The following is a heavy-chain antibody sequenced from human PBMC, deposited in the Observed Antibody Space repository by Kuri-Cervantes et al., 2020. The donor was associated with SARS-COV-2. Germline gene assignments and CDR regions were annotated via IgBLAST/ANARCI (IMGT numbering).Heavy chain of an antibody. V-gene: IGHV3-23*01. CDR1: GFTVSSNY. Sequence: ETLSLTCAASGFTVSSNYMSWVRQAPGKGLEWVSAISGSGGSTYYADSVKGRFTISRDNSKNTLYLQMNSLRAEDTAVYYCAKDSQGGWFGELPWYYYYYMDVWGKGTTVTVSS. CDR3: AKDSQGGWFGELPWYYYYYMDV. D-gene: IGHD3-10*01. J-gene: IGHJ6*03. CDR2: ISGSGGST.